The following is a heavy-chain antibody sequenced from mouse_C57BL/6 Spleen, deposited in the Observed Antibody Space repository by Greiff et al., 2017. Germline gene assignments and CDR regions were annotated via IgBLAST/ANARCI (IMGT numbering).Heavy chain of an antibody. J-gene: IGHJ4*01. D-gene: IGHD1-1*01. CDR3: ARWDYYGSSYGYAMDY. V-gene: IGHV1-55*01. CDR2: IYPGSGST. Sequence: QVQLQQPGAELVKPGASVKMSCKASGYTFTSYWITWVKQRPGQGLEWIGDIYPGSGSTNYNEKFKSKATLTVDTSSSTAYMQLSSLTSEDSALYYCARWDYYGSSYGYAMDYWGQGTSVTVSS. CDR1: GYTFTSYW.